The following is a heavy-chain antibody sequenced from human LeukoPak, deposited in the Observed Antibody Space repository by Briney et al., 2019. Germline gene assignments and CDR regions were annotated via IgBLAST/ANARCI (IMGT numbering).Heavy chain of an antibody. V-gene: IGHV4-59*01. D-gene: IGHD6-13*01. CDR2: IYYSGST. Sequence: PSETLSLTCTVSGGSISSYYWSWIRQPPGKGLEWIGYIYYSGSTNYNPSLKSRVTISVGTSKNQFSLKLSSVTAADTAVYYCARDGKRSSSWYDYWGQGTLVTVSS. CDR3: ARDGKRSSSWYDY. J-gene: IGHJ4*02. CDR1: GGSISSYY.